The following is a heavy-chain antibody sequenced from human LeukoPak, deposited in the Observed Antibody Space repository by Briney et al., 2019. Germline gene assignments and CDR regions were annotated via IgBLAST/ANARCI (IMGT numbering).Heavy chain of an antibody. CDR3: ARDYLMTAFDY. V-gene: IGHV3-30-3*01. D-gene: IGHD2-21*02. CDR1: GFTFSSYA. Sequence: GGSLRLSCAASGFTFSSYAMHWGRPAPGKGLEWVAVISYDGSNKYYADSVKGRFTISRDNSKNTLYLQMNSLRAEDTAVYYCARDYLMTAFDYWGQGTLVTVSS. CDR2: ISYDGSNK. J-gene: IGHJ4*02.